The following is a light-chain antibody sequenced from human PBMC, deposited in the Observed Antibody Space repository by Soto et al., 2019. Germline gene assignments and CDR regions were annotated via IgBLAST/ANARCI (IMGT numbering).Light chain of an antibody. Sequence: QSALTQPPSVSGSPGQSVTISCTGTSSDVGTYDRVSWYQQPPGTAPKLMIYEVINRPSGVPDRFSGSKSGNTASLTISGLQAEDEADYYCSSYTSSSTLLFGGGTKLTVL. V-gene: IGLV2-18*02. CDR2: EVI. J-gene: IGLJ2*01. CDR3: SSYTSSSTLL. CDR1: SSDVGTYDR.